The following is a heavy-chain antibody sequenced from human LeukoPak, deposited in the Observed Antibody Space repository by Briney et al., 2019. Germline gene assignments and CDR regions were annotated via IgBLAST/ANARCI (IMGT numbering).Heavy chain of an antibody. Sequence: SETLSLTCTVSGGSISSGGYYWSWIRQHPGKGLEWIGYIYYSGSTYYNPSLKSRVTISVDTSKNQFSLKLSSVTAADTAVYSCAREEYSGYARHWGQGTLVTVSS. J-gene: IGHJ4*02. V-gene: IGHV4-31*03. CDR2: IYYSGST. CDR1: GGSISSGGYY. CDR3: AREEYSGYARH. D-gene: IGHD5-12*01.